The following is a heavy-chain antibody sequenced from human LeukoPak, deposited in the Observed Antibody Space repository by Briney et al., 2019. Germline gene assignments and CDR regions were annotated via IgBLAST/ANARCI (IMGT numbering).Heavy chain of an antibody. J-gene: IGHJ5*02. CDR2: IYSGGST. Sequence: GGSLRLSCAASGFTVSSNYMSWVRQAPGKGLEWVSVIYSGGSTYYADSVKGRFTISRDNSKNTLYLQINSLRAEDTAVYYCARDGGGYARFDPWGQGTLVTVSS. CDR1: GFTVSSNY. D-gene: IGHD3-16*01. V-gene: IGHV3-53*01. CDR3: ARDGGGYARFDP.